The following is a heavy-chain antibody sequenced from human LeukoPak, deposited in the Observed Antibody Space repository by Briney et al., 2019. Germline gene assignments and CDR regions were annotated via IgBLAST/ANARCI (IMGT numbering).Heavy chain of an antibody. J-gene: IGHJ5*02. CDR1: GYTLTAYY. Sequence: ASVKVSCKASGYTLTAYYIYWVRQAPGQGLEWMGRINPNSGGTDYAQNFQGRVTMTRDTSISTAYMELSRLRSDDTAVYYCARGYCTGGTCYLVENWLDPWGQGTLVTVSS. CDR2: INPNSGGT. V-gene: IGHV1-2*06. D-gene: IGHD2-15*01. CDR3: ARGYCTGGTCYLVENWLDP.